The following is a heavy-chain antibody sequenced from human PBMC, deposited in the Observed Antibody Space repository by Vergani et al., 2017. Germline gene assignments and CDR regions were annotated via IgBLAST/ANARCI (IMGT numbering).Heavy chain of an antibody. J-gene: IGHJ5*02. CDR3: ARATTVNWFDP. D-gene: IGHD4-17*01. V-gene: IGHV3-30*01. Sequence: QVQLVESGGGLVKPGGSLRLSCAASGFTFSSYAMHWVRQAPGKGLEWVAVISYDGSNKYYADSVKGRFTISRDNSKNTLYLQMNSLRAEDTAVYYCARATTVNWFDPWGQGTLVTVSA. CDR1: GFTFSSYA. CDR2: ISYDGSNK.